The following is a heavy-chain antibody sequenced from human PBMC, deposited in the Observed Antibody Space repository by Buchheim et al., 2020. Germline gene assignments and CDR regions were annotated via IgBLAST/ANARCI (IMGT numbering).Heavy chain of an antibody. Sequence: QVQLVESGGGVVQSGRSLRLSCAASGFTFSNYGIHWVRQAPGKGLEWVALISYDGTNKYYADSVRGRFTISRDNSKNTLYLQMNSLRAEDTAVYYCARSGLRGPSYFDYWGQGTL. CDR3: ARSGLRGPSYFDY. D-gene: IGHD3-16*01. J-gene: IGHJ4*02. CDR2: ISYDGTNK. CDR1: GFTFSNYG. V-gene: IGHV3-30*03.